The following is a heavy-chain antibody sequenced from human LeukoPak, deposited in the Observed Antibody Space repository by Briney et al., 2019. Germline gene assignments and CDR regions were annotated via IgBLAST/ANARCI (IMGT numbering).Heavy chain of an antibody. V-gene: IGHV3-9*01. J-gene: IGHJ3*02. CDR3: AKDKLMIVVGGAFDI. D-gene: IGHD3-22*01. CDR2: ISWNSGSI. CDR1: GFTFDDYA. Sequence: PGGSLRLSCAASGFTFDDYAMHWVRQAPGKGLEWVSGISWNSGSIGYADSVKGRFTISRDNAKNSLYLQMNSLRAEDTALYYCAKDKLMIVVGGAFDIWGQGTMVTVSS.